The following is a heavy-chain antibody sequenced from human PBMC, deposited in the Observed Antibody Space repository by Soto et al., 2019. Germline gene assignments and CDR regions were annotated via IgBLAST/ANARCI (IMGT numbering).Heavy chain of an antibody. CDR1: GDSISPYY. J-gene: IGHJ5*02. CDR2: IYYSGSP. CDR3: ARLGYDSPYNWFDP. D-gene: IGHD1-1*01. Sequence: QVQLQESGPGLVKPSETLSLTCTVSGDSISPYYWSWIRQPPGKGLEWIGYIYYSGSPDYNPSLKTRVTIAVDRSKNQFSLKLSSVTAADTAIYYCARLGYDSPYNWFDPWGQGTLVTVSS. V-gene: IGHV4-59*01.